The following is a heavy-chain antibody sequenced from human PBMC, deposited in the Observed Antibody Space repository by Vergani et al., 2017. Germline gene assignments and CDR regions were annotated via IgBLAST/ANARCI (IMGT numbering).Heavy chain of an antibody. Sequence: QVQLQESGPGLVKPPGTLSLTCAVSGDSISSNNCWTWVRQPPGKGLEWIGEICHTEDTKYSPSLKSRVTVSVDESRNLFSLRLNSVTAADTAVYYCATIGYRRWSYYFYYWGEAILVAVCS. J-gene: IGHJ4*02. CDR2: ICHTEDT. CDR3: ATIGYRRWSYYFYY. CDR1: GDSISSNNC. D-gene: IGHD1-26*01. V-gene: IGHV4-4*03.